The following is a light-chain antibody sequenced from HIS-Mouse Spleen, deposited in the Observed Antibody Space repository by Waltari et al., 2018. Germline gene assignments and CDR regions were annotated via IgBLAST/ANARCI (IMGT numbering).Light chain of an antibody. CDR1: SLPKKS. V-gene: IGLV3-10*01. Sequence: SYELTQPPSAAVSPGQTARITCSGDSLPKKSSYLYQQKSGQAPVLVIYEDSKRPSGIPERFSGSSSGTMATLTISGAQVEDEADYYCYSTDSSGNHRVFGGGTKLTVL. J-gene: IGLJ2*01. CDR2: EDS. CDR3: YSTDSSGNHRV.